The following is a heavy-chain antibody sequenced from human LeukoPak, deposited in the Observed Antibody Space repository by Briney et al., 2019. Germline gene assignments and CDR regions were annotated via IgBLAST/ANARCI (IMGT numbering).Heavy chain of an antibody. V-gene: IGHV5-51*01. CDR2: IYPGDSDT. CDR1: GYSFTSYW. Sequence: GESLKISCKGSGYSFTSYWIGWVRQMPGKGLEWMGIIYPGDSDTRYSPSFQGQVTFSADKSISTAYLQWSSLKASDTAMYYCAIGYCSSTSCFRFDPWGQGTLVTVSS. D-gene: IGHD2-2*01. CDR3: AIGYCSSTSCFRFDP. J-gene: IGHJ5*02.